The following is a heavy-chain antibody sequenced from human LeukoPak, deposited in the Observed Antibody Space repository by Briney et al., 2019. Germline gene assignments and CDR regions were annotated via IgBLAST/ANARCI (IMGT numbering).Heavy chain of an antibody. D-gene: IGHD3-10*01. CDR1: GGSTSSYY. Sequence: PSETLSLTCTVSGGSTSSYYWSWIRQPPGKGLEWIGYIYYSGSTNYNPSLKSRVTISVDTSKNQFSLKLSSVTAADTAVYYCARTEGVPYLLYFDYWGQGTLATVSS. V-gene: IGHV4-59*01. CDR3: ARTEGVPYLLYFDY. CDR2: IYYSGST. J-gene: IGHJ4*02.